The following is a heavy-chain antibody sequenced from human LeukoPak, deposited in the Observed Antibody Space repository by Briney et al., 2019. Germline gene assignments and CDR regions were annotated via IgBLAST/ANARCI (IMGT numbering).Heavy chain of an antibody. D-gene: IGHD5-12*01. J-gene: IGHJ4*02. V-gene: IGHV3-72*01. CDR2: TRSKPNNYTT. CDR3: ARARTYSGYDWDY. Sequence: GGSLRLSCAASGFTFSDHYMDWVRQAPGKGLEWVGRTRSKPNNYTTEYAASVKGRFTISRDDSKSSLYLQMNSLKTEDTAVYYCARARTYSGYDWDYWGQGTLVTVSS. CDR1: GFTFSDHY.